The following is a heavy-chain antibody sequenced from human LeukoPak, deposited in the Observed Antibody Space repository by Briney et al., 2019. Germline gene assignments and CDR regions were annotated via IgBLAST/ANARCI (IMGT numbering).Heavy chain of an antibody. D-gene: IGHD5-12*01. J-gene: IGHJ4*02. CDR2: IDHSGST. CDR3: ATRLPTDY. Sequence: SETLSLTCAVSGGSFSDYSWSWIRQPPGKGLEWIAEIDHSGSTNYNPSLKSRVTISVDTSKNQSSVKPGYVTAADTAVYYCATRLPTDYWGQGTLVTVSS. CDR1: GGSFSDYS. V-gene: IGHV4-34*01.